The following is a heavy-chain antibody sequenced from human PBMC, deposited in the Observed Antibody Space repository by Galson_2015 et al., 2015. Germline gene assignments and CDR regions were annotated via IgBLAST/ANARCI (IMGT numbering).Heavy chain of an antibody. CDR2: INHSGST. Sequence: SETLSLTCAVYGGSFSGYYWSWIRQPPGKGLEWIGEINHSGSTNYNPSLKSRVTISVDTSKNQFSLKLSSVTAADTAVYYCARGVWDIVVVPAAIPVYWFDPWGQGTLVTVSS. CDR3: ARGVWDIVVVPAAIPVYWFDP. V-gene: IGHV4-34*01. CDR1: GGSFSGYY. J-gene: IGHJ5*02. D-gene: IGHD2-2*02.